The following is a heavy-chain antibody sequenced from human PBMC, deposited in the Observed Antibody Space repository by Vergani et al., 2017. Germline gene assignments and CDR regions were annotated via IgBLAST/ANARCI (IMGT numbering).Heavy chain of an antibody. J-gene: IGHJ4*02. CDR2: ISGSGGST. V-gene: IGHV3-23*04. D-gene: IGHD2-21*02. Sequence: VQLVESGGGVFQPGGSLRLSCAASGFTFSSYAMSWVRQAPGKGLEWVSAISGSGGSTYYADPVSGRFTISRENSKNKLYLQMNSQRAEDTAVYYCEKDGPDLRHRGGDLSYWGQGTLVTVSS. CDR3: EKDGPDLRHRGGDLSY. CDR1: GFTFSSYA.